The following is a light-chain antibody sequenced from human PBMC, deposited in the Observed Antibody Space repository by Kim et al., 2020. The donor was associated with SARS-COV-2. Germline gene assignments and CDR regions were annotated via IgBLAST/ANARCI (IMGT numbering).Light chain of an antibody. Sequence: SYELTQPPSVSVAPRQTATLTCGGNNIGSKSVHWYRQKPGQAPVLVIHYDSARPSGIPERFSGSNSGNTATLTISRVEAGDEADYYCQVWDTSSYHVVFGGGTKLTVL. CDR3: QVWDTSSYHVV. J-gene: IGLJ2*01. V-gene: IGLV3-21*04. CDR2: YDS. CDR1: NIGSKS.